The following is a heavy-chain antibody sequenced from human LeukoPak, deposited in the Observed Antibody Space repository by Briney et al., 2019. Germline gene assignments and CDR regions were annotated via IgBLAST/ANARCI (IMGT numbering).Heavy chain of an antibody. D-gene: IGHD3-3*01. Sequence: SETLSLTCTFSGASVSSYYWDWLRQTPGKGLEWIGYISDTGKTDSNPSLKSRVSISLGPANKQFSLRLRSVTAADSAVYYCATGYYEPFATWGLGILVTVSS. CDR1: GASVSSYY. CDR3: ATGYYEPFAT. CDR2: ISDTGKT. V-gene: IGHV4-59*02. J-gene: IGHJ5*02.